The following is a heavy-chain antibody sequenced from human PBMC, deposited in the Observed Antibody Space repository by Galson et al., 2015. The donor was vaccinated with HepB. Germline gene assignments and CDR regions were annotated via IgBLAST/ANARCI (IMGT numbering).Heavy chain of an antibody. V-gene: IGHV3-7*03. D-gene: IGHD3/OR15-3a*01. J-gene: IGHJ2*01. Sequence: SLRLSCAASGFTFSSYWMSWVRQAPGKGLEWVANIKQDGSEKYYVDSVKGRFTISRDNAKNSLYLQMNSLRAEDTALYYCAKIRGFEIWADLSFDLWGRGTLVTVSS. CDR2: IKQDGSEK. CDR1: GFTFSSYW. CDR3: AKIRGFEIWADLSFDL.